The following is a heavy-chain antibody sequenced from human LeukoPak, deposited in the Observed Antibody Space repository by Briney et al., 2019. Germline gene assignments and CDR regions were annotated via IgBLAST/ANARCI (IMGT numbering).Heavy chain of an antibody. D-gene: IGHD6-19*01. CDR1: DFTFTPYA. Sequence: GASVKVSYKASDFTFTPYAFSWVRQAPRQRLECMGWISAHNGNTNYAQKLQSRVTITTDTSTNTAYTQLRSMRFDGAAVYYCWRHFSSGWPLEALDVWGQGTLVTVSS. V-gene: IGHV1-18*01. CDR3: WRHFSSGWPLEALDV. CDR2: ISAHNGNT. J-gene: IGHJ3*01.